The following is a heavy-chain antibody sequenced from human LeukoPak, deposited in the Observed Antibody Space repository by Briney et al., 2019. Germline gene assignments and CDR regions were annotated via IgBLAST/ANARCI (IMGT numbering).Heavy chain of an antibody. J-gene: IGHJ5*01. CDR1: GFTFSSYS. CDR3: ARLGYSSSWLES. CDR2: ISNSSSYI. Sequence: GGSLRLSCAASGFTFSSYSMNWVRQAPGKGLKWVSSISNSSSYIYYADSVKGRFTISRDNAKNSLYLQMNSLRAEDTAVYYCARLGYSSSWLESWGQGTLVTVSS. D-gene: IGHD6-13*01. V-gene: IGHV3-21*01.